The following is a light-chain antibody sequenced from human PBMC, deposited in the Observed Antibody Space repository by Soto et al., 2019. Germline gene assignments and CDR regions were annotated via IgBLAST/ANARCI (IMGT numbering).Light chain of an antibody. CDR2: GAS. CDR3: QHFNNWPPMYT. J-gene: IGKJ2*01. CDR1: QSVSSN. V-gene: IGKV3-15*01. Sequence: EIVMTQSPATLSVSPGERATLSCRASQSVSSNLAWYQQKPGQAPRLFIYGASTRATGVPARFSGSGSGTEFILTISSLQSEDFAVYFCQHFNNWPPMYTFGQGTKLEIK.